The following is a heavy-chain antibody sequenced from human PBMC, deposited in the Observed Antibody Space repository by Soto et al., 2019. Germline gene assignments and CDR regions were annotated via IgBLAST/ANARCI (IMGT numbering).Heavy chain of an antibody. CDR2: INTDGGST. Sequence: EVQLVESGGGLVQPGGSLSLSFAASGFTFSSYCMHWVRHAPGKGLVWVSRINTDGGSTSYADSVKGRFTISRDKAKTTLYLQMNSLTAEDTAVYFCARGETRHSSSSVYCCQGTLVTVSS. V-gene: IGHV3-74*01. D-gene: IGHD6-6*01. CDR3: ARGETRHSSSSVY. J-gene: IGHJ4*02. CDR1: GFTFSSYC.